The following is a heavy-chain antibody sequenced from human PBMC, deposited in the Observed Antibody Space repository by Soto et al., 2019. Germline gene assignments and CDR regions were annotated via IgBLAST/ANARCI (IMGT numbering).Heavy chain of an antibody. CDR1: GFTFSSYA. D-gene: IGHD1-26*01. CDR3: ARRGSGSYYDY. CDR2: ISGSGGST. Sequence: EVQLLESGGGLVQPGGSLRLSCAASGFTFSSYAMRWVRQAPGKGLEWVSAISGSGGSTYNADSVKGRFTISRDNAKNTLYLQMNGLRAEDTAVYYCARRGSGSYYDYWGEGTLVTVSS. V-gene: IGHV3-23*01. J-gene: IGHJ4*02.